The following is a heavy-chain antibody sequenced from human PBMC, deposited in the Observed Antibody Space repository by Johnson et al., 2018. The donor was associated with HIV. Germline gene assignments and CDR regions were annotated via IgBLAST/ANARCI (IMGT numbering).Heavy chain of an antibody. CDR2: IYSGGST. CDR1: GFTVSSNY. CDR3: AKVGGVVIFSQLVDAFDI. D-gene: IGHD3-3*01. V-gene: IGHV3-66*01. J-gene: IGHJ3*02. Sequence: MLLVESGGGLVQPGGSLRLSCAASGFTVSSNYMSWVRQAPGKGLEWVSVIYSGGSTYYADSVKGRFTISRDNSKNTLYLQMNSLRAEDTAVYYCAKVGGVVIFSQLVDAFDIWGQGTMVTVSS.